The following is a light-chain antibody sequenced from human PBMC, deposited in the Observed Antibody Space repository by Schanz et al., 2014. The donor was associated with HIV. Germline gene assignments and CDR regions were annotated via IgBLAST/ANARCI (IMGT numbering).Light chain of an antibody. V-gene: IGLV1-44*01. CDR1: SSNIGSNT. CDR3: QSYDSSLSAVV. J-gene: IGLJ2*01. CDR2: SNH. Sequence: QSVLTQPPSASGTPGQRVTISCSGSSSNIGSNTVNWYQQFPGTAPRLLIYSNHQRPSGVPDRFSGSKSGTSASLAISGLQSEDEADYYCQSYDSSLSAVVFGGGTKLTVL.